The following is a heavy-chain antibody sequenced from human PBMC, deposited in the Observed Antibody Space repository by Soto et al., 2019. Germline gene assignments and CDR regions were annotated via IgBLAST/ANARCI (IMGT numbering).Heavy chain of an antibody. CDR1: GGSISSGGYY. CDR2: IYYSGST. J-gene: IGHJ5*02. D-gene: IGHD2-8*01. Sequence: QVQLQESGPGLVKPSQTLSLTCTVSGGSISSGGYYWSWIRQHPGKGLEWIGYIYYSGSTYYNPSLTSRVTISVDTSKNQVSLKLSSVTAADTAVYYGARDKMVYARGGWFDPWGQGTLVTVSS. V-gene: IGHV4-31*03. CDR3: ARDKMVYARGGWFDP.